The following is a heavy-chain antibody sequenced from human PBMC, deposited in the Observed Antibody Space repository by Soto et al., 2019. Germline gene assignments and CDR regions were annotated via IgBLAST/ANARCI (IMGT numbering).Heavy chain of an antibody. J-gene: IGHJ4*02. Sequence: GVSMRLSCAASGFTFSSWAMTWVRQAPGAGLEWVSALTSGGESTYYISSVRGRFTISRDYARDTLYLQMNSLTAADTDVYYWAKDSPVSGNYQGVGYWGQGSLVTVAS. D-gene: IGHD1-26*01. CDR3: AKDSPVSGNYQGVGY. CDR1: GFTFSSWA. CDR2: LTSGGEST. V-gene: IGHV3-23*01.